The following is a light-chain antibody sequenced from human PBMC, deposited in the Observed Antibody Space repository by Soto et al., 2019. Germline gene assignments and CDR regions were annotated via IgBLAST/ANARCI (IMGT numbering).Light chain of an antibody. CDR2: DTS. V-gene: IGLV7-46*01. CDR1: TGAVTSGHY. CDR3: LLSYSGARVV. J-gene: IGLJ2*01. Sequence: VVTQEPSLTVSPGGTVTLTCGSSTGAVTSGHYPYWFQQKPGQAPRTLIYDTSNKHSWTPARFSGSLLGGKAALTLSGAQPEDEAEYYCLLSYSGARVVFGGGTQLTVL.